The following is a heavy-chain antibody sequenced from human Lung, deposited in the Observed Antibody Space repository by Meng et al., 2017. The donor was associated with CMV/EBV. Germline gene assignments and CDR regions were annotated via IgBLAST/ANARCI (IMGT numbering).Heavy chain of an antibody. J-gene: IGHJ4*02. CDR3: ARAADLYDYYDSSGYYGY. CDR1: GFTFSSYW. CDR2: INSDGSST. V-gene: IGHV3-74*01. Sequence: GESXKISCAASGFTFSSYWMHWVRQAPGKGLVWVSRINSDGSSTSYADSVKGRFTISRDDAKTTLYLQMNSLRAEDTAVYYCARAADLYDYYDSSGYYGYWGQGTRVTVSS. D-gene: IGHD3-22*01.